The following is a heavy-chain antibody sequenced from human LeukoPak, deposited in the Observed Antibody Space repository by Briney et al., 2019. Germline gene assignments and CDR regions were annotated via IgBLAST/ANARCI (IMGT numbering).Heavy chain of an antibody. Sequence: PGGSPRLSCEASGFTFSSHCMSWVRQAPGKGLEWVANIKQDGSEKYYVDSVKGRFTISRDNAKNSMYLQMSILRAADTAVYYCARVRIAVAVSAFDIWGQGTMVTVSS. CDR1: GFTFSSHC. J-gene: IGHJ3*02. D-gene: IGHD6-19*01. CDR2: IKQDGSEK. CDR3: ARVRIAVAVSAFDI. V-gene: IGHV3-7*01.